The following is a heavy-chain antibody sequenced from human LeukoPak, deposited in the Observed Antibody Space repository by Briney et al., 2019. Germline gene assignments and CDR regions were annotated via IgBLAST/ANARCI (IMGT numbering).Heavy chain of an antibody. D-gene: IGHD2-21*01. V-gene: IGHV3-30*04. J-gene: IGHJ6*03. Sequence: GGSLRLSCAASGFTFSSYAMHWVRQAPGKGLEWVAVISYDGSNKYYADSVKGRFTISRDNSKNTLYLQMNSLRAEDTAVYYCARDYSGHYYYYMDVWGKGTTVTVSS. CDR2: ISYDGSNK. CDR1: GFTFSSYA. CDR3: ARDYSGHYYYYMDV.